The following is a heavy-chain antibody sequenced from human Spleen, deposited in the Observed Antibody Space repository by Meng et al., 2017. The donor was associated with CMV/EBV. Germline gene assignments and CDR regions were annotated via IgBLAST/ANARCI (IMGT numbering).Heavy chain of an antibody. Sequence: GESLKISCAASGFTFDDYNMHWVRQAPGRGLEWVSAISGSGGSTYYADSVKGRFTISRDNSKNTLYLQMNSLRAEDTAVYYCAKSMSGYSSGWYDYWGQGTLVTVSS. CDR3: AKSMSGYSSGWYDY. CDR2: ISGSGGST. J-gene: IGHJ4*02. CDR1: GFTFDDYN. D-gene: IGHD6-19*01. V-gene: IGHV3-23*01.